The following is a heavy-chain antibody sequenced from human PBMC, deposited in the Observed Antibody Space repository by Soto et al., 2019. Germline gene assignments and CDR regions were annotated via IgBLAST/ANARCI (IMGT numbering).Heavy chain of an antibody. V-gene: IGHV4-59*01. CDR1: SGSINENYY. Sequence: PSETLSLTCTVSSGSINENYYWNWIRQSPGKVLERIGSVFHTGTTHYNPSLESRVTLPISTSKSQSPLTLTSVAASDTAIYYSARDPLAPPSRNFEVCGAGIMVT. CDR2: VFHTGTT. CDR3: ARDPLAPPSRNFEV. J-gene: IGHJ3*01.